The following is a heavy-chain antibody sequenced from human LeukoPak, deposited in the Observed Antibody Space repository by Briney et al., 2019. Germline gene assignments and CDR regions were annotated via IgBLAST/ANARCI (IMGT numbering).Heavy chain of an antibody. V-gene: IGHV4-59*01. J-gene: IGHJ5*02. CDR2: IYYSGST. D-gene: IGHD2-15*01. CDR3: ARSKILGNWFDP. Sequence: PSETLSLTCTVSGGSISSYYWSWIRQPPGKGLEWIGYIYYSGSTNYNPSLKSRVTISVDTSKNQFSLKLSSVTAADTAVYYCARSKILGNWFDPWGQGTLVTVSS. CDR1: GGSISSYY.